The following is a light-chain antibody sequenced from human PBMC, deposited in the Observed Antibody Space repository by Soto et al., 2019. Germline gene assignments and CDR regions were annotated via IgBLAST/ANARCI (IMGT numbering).Light chain of an antibody. Sequence: DIQMTQSPSSLSAFVGDRVTITCRASQSMSNFLHWYQQKPGKAPKVLTYAISNLKSGVPSRFSGSGSGTDFTLTISSLQPEDFATYYCQQSYSTPYTFGQGTKVEIK. V-gene: IGKV1-39*01. CDR2: AIS. CDR1: QSMSNF. CDR3: QQSYSTPYT. J-gene: IGKJ2*01.